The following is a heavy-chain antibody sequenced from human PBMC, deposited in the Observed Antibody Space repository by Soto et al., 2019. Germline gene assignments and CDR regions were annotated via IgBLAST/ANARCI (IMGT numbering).Heavy chain of an antibody. CDR2: IYWDDDT. CDR1: GFSLTTRGVG. J-gene: IGHJ5*02. CDR3: AHRTTTVTWWFDP. V-gene: IGHV2-5*02. Sequence: QITLKESGPTLVKPTQTLTLTCTFSGFSLTTRGVGVGWIRQPPGKPLEWLALIYWDDDTRYSPSLKSRLAITKDTSKNRVVLTMSNIDPADTGTYFCAHRTTTVTWWFDPWGQGTLVTVSS. D-gene: IGHD4-17*01.